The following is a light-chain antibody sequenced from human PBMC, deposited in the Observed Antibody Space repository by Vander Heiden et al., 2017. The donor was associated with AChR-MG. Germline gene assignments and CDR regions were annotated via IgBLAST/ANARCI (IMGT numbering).Light chain of an antibody. V-gene: IGKV2-40*01. Sequence: DIVMTQTPLSLPVTPGEPASISCRSSQILLDSDDGNTYLDWYLQKPVQSPQLLIYTLSYLASGVPDMFSGSVSVTDFTLKISRVEAEDVGVYYCMQRIEFPYTFGQGTKLELK. J-gene: IGKJ2*01. CDR3: MQRIEFPYT. CDR2: TLS. CDR1: QILLDSDDGNTY.